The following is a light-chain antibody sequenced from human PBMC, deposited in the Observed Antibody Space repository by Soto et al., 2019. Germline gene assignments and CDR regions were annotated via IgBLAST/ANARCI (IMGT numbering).Light chain of an antibody. V-gene: IGLV2-14*01. CDR2: DVS. J-gene: IGLJ2*01. CDR3: SSYTSSSRV. Sequence: QSVLTQPASVSRSPGQSITISCTGTSSDVGGYNYVSWYQQHPGKAPKLMIYDVSNRPSGVSNRFSGSKSGNTASLTISGLQAEDEADYYCSSYTSSSRVFGGGTKLTVL. CDR1: SSDVGGYNY.